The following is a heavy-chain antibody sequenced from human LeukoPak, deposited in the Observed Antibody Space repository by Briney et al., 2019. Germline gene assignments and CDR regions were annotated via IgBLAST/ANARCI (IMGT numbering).Heavy chain of an antibody. Sequence: SETLSLTCAVYGGSFTGYYWSWIRQPPGKGLEWIGEINHSGSTNYNPSLKSRVTISVDTSKNQFSLKLSSVTAADTAVYYCARGGRGYYDFWSGYWFFWGQGTLVTVSS. V-gene: IGHV4-34*01. J-gene: IGHJ4*02. CDR2: INHSGST. CDR1: GGSFTGYY. D-gene: IGHD3-3*01. CDR3: ARGGRGYYDFWSGYWFF.